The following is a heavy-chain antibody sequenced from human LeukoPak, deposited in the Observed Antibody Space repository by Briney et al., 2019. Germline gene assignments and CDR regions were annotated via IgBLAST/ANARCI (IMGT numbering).Heavy chain of an antibody. CDR3: ARDLRGVIQYYYGSGSYYTPPAEYFQH. J-gene: IGHJ1*01. CDR2: INPNSGGT. V-gene: IGHV1-2*02. CDR1: GYTFTGYY. D-gene: IGHD3-10*01. Sequence: ASVKVSCKASGYTFTGYYMHWVRQAPGQGLEWMGWINPNSGGTNYAQKFQGRVTMTRDTSISTAYMELSRLRSDDTAVYYCARDLRGVIQYYYGSGSYYTPPAEYFQHWGQGTLVTVSS.